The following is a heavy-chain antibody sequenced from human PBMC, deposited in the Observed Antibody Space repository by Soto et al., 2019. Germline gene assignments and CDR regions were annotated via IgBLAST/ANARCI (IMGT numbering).Heavy chain of an antibody. CDR1: GYTFTSYA. V-gene: IGHV1-3*01. J-gene: IGHJ6*02. Sequence: GASVKVSCKASGYTFTSYAMHWVRQAPGQRLEWMGWINAGYGNTKSSQKFQDRVTISRDTSASTAYMELTSLRSEDTAVYYCARDHRDSSSWYYYGMDVWGQGTTVTVSS. D-gene: IGHD6-13*01. CDR2: INAGYGNT. CDR3: ARDHRDSSSWYYYGMDV.